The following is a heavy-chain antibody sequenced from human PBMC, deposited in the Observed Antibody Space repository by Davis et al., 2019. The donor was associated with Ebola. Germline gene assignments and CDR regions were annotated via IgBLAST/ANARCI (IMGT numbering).Heavy chain of an antibody. CDR3: ASTHLGELSLYGDWYFDL. Sequence: SETLSLTCAVSGGSISSGGYSWSWIRQPPGKGLEWIGYIYHSGSTYYNPSLKSRVTISVDTSKNQFSLKLSPVTAADTAVYYCASTHLGELSLYGDWYFDLWGRGTLVTVSS. V-gene: IGHV4-30-2*02. CDR2: IYHSGST. D-gene: IGHD3-16*02. CDR1: GGSISSGGYS. J-gene: IGHJ2*01.